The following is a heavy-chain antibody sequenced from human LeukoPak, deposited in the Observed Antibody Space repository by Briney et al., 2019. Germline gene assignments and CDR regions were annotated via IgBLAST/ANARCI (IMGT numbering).Heavy chain of an antibody. V-gene: IGHV3-23*01. Sequence: GGSLRLSCVVSGFTFNRCWMNWVRQAPEKGLEWVASTVSRGTTQYADSAKGRFTVSRDTSKNTLYLQMNSLRADDTAVYYCAKCSTSAYTSGWCNWIDPWGQGTLVTVSS. CDR2: TVSRGTT. CDR3: AKCSTSAYTSGWCNWIDP. D-gene: IGHD6-19*01. CDR1: GFTFNRCW. J-gene: IGHJ5*02.